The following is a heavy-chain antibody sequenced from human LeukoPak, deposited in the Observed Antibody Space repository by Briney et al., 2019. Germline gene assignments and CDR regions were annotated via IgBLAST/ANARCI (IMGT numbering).Heavy chain of an antibody. CDR2: ISGSGGST. D-gene: IGHD2-2*01. V-gene: IGHV3-23*01. CDR3: ARDKDIVVVPAAIPDAFDI. CDR1: GFTFSSYA. Sequence: PGGSLRLSCAASGFTFSSYAMSWVRQAPGKGLEWVSAISGSGGSTYYADSVKGRFTISRDNSKNTLYLQMNSLRAEDTAVYYCARDKDIVVVPAAIPDAFDIWGQGTMVTVSS. J-gene: IGHJ3*02.